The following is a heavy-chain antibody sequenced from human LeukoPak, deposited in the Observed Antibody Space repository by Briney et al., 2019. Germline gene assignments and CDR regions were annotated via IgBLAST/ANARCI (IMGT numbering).Heavy chain of an antibody. CDR2: INTDGSTT. Sequence: GGSLRLSCAASGFTFSNFWMYWVRQPPGKGLVWVSRINTDGSTTSYADSVRGRFTISRDNAENTVYLQMNSLGAEDTALYFCARVNTGNWYFDLWGRGTLVTVSS. CDR1: GFTFSNFW. CDR3: ARVNTGNWYFDL. V-gene: IGHV3-74*01. J-gene: IGHJ2*01. D-gene: IGHD3-10*01.